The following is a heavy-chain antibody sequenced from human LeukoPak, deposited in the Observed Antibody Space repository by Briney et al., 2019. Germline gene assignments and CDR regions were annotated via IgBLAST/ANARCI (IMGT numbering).Heavy chain of an antibody. CDR3: ARGSSSWAF. J-gene: IGHJ4*02. V-gene: IGHV5-51*01. D-gene: IGHD6-13*01. CDR1: GYSFTSYW. CDR2: IYPGDSDT. Sequence: GSSMKISCNGAGYSFTSYWIGWVRQPPGKGLEWMGIIYPGDSDTRYNPSFQGQVTISADKSISAVYLQWSSLKASDTAMYYCARGSSSWAFWGQGTLVTVSS.